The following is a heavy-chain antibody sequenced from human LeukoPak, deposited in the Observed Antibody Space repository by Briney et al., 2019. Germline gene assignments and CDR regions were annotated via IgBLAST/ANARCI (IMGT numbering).Heavy chain of an antibody. D-gene: IGHD6-13*01. CDR3: ARVVAAAGTEWFDP. CDR2: IIPIFGTA. V-gene: IGHV1-69*13. CDR1: GGTFSSYA. J-gene: IGHJ5*02. Sequence: ASVKVSCKASGGTFSSYAISWVRQAPGQGLEWMGGIIPIFGTANYAQKFQGRVPITADESTSTAYMELSSLRSEDTAVSYCARVVAAAGTEWFDPWGQGTLVTVSS.